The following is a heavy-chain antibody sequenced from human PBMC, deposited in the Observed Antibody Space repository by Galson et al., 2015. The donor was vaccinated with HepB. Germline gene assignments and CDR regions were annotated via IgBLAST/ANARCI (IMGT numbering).Heavy chain of an antibody. J-gene: IGHJ5*02. CDR2: ISSSATHT. Sequence: SMRLSCAASGFTLGAYTMNWVRQAPGKGLEWVTSISSSATHTYYEDSVQGRFTISRDNAKNSLFLTLNSLRAEDTAVYYCARDYRPQFGSGNNYPNWLDPWGQGTLVTVSS. CDR3: ARDYRPQFGSGNNYPNWLDP. V-gene: IGHV3-21*01. D-gene: IGHD3-10*01. CDR1: GFTLGAYT.